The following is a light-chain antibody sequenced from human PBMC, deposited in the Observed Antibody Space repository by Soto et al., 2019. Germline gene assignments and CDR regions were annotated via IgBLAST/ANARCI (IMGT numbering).Light chain of an antibody. CDR1: QSVNSN. CDR3: QQYDNWPPWT. CDR2: GAS. V-gene: IGKV3-15*01. Sequence: EIVMTQSPATLSVSPGERVTLSCRASQSVNSNMAWYQQKPGQVPRVLLYGASTRATGIPARFSGSGSGTEFTLTITNLQPEDSAVYHCQQYDNWPPWTFGQGTKVDIK. J-gene: IGKJ1*01.